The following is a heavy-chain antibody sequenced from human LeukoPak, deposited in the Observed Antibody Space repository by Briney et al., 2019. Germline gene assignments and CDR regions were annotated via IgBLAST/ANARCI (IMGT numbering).Heavy chain of an antibody. D-gene: IGHD5-12*01. J-gene: IGHJ6*03. CDR2: IWYDGSNK. V-gene: IGHV3-30*02. Sequence: PGGSLRLSCVASGFTFSSYGMHWVRQAPGKGLGWVAFIWYDGSNKYYADSVKGRFTISTDNSKNTLYLQMNSLRAEDTAVYYCAKHLRSGYDPLLYMDVWGKGTTVTISS. CDR3: AKHLRSGYDPLLYMDV. CDR1: GFTFSSYG.